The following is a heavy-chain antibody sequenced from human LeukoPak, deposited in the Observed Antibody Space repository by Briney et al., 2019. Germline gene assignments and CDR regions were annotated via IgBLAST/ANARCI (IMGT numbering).Heavy chain of an antibody. V-gene: IGHV4-39*01. Sequence: PSETLSLTCTVSGGSISSSSYYWGWIRQPPGKGLEWIGSIYYSGSTYYNPSLKSRVTISVDTSKNQFSLKLSSVTAADTAVYYCARHQGQMYYYDSSGYGPSFDYWGQGTLVTVSS. J-gene: IGHJ4*02. CDR2: IYYSGST. CDR1: GGSISSSSYY. D-gene: IGHD3-22*01. CDR3: ARHQGQMYYYDSSGYGPSFDY.